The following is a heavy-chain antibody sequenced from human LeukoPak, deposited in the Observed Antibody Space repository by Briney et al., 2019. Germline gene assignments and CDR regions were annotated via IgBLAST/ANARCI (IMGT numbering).Heavy chain of an antibody. CDR2: INSDGSST. J-gene: IGHJ4*02. Sequence: PGGSLRLSCAASGFTFSSYWMHWVRQAPGKGLVWVSRINSDGSSTSYADSVKGRFTISRDNSKNTLYLQMNSLRAEDTAVYYCAKSGSYGGNYYFDYWGQGTLVTVSS. V-gene: IGHV3-74*01. D-gene: IGHD4-23*01. CDR1: GFTFSSYW. CDR3: AKSGSYGGNYYFDY.